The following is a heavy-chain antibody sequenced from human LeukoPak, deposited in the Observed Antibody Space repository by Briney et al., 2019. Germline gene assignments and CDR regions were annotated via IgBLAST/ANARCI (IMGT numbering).Heavy chain of an antibody. V-gene: IGHV4-39*07. CDR3: TRDMEYPGAGFDL. D-gene: IGHD2/OR15-2a*01. J-gene: IGHJ4*02. CDR2: VYSSGST. CDR1: GDSISRSSYF. Sequence: SQTLSLTCTVSGDSISRSSYFWAWIRQPPGKGLEWIGSVYSSGSTYYNPSLRSQITISVDTSKNQFSLKLSSVSAADTAMYYCTRDMEYPGAGFDLWGQGIPVTVSS.